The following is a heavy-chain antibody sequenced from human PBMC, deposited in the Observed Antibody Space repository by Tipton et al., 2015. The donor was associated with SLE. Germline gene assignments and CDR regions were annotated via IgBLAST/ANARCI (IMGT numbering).Heavy chain of an antibody. D-gene: IGHD6-19*01. V-gene: IGHV4-59*11. CDR3: ARGVRIAVVKGWYFDL. J-gene: IGHJ2*01. CDR1: GGSFSSHY. Sequence: TLSLTCTVSGGSFSSHYWSWIRQHPGKGLEGIGCINYSGRTYYNVSLKSRVTISVDTSKKQFSLKGRTVTAVDTAVYYCARGVRIAVVKGWYFDLWGRGTLVTVSS. CDR2: INYSGRT.